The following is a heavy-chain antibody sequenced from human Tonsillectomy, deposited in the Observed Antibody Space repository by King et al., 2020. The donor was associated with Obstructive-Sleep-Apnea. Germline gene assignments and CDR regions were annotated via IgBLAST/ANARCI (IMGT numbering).Heavy chain of an antibody. J-gene: IGHJ4*02. CDR1: GGSITIYY. D-gene: IGHD6-19*01. CDR3: AREWLGVDY. V-gene: IGHV4-59*01. CDR2: IYYTGSA. Sequence: QLQESGPGLVKPSETLSLTCTVSGGSITIYYWSWIRQPPGKGLEWIGYIYYTGSANYNPSLKSRDTISVDTSKNQFSLRLSSVTAADTAVFYCAREWLGVDYWGQGTLVTVSS.